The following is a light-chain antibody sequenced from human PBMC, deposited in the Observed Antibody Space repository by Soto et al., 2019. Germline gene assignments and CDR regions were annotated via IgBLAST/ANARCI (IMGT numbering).Light chain of an antibody. V-gene: IGKV3-15*01. CDR1: QSVSSN. J-gene: IGKJ3*01. Sequence: EIVMTQSPATLSVSPGERATLSCRASQSVSSNLAWYQQKPGQAPRLLIYGASTRATGIPARFSGSGSGTEFTLTISSLQSEDFAVYYCQHYNNCPFTFGPGTKVDIK. CDR2: GAS. CDR3: QHYNNCPFT.